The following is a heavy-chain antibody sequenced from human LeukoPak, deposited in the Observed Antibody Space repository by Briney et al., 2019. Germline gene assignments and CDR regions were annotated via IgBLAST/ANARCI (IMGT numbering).Heavy chain of an antibody. D-gene: IGHD5-12*01. V-gene: IGHV1-46*01. CDR1: GYTFTSYY. J-gene: IGHJ4*02. CDR3: ARGSRGYSGYDLSDY. CDR2: INPSGGST. Sequence: ASVKVSCKASGYTFTSYYMHWVRQAPGQGLEWMGIINPSGGSTSYAQKFQGRDTMTRDTSTSTVYMELSSLRSEDTAVYYCARGSRGYSGYDLSDYWGQGTLVTVSS.